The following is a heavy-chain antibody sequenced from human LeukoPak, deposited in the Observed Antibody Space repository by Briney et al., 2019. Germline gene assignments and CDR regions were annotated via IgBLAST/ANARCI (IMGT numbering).Heavy chain of an antibody. Sequence: GGSLRLSCAASGFTFSNYAMSWVRQAPGKGLEWVSSISSNGGTTYYADSVKGRFTISRDNSKNTLYLQMNSLRAEDTAVYYCAREGNDFWSGYYHLDYWGQGTLVTVSS. D-gene: IGHD3-3*01. J-gene: IGHJ4*02. CDR1: GFTFSNYA. V-gene: IGHV3-23*01. CDR2: ISSNGGTT. CDR3: AREGNDFWSGYYHLDY.